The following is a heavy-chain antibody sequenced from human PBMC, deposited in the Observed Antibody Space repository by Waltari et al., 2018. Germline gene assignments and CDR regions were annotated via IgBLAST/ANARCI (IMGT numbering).Heavy chain of an antibody. D-gene: IGHD4-17*01. CDR2: ISSSSSTR. J-gene: IGHJ4*02. V-gene: IGHV3-48*01. CDR1: GFTFSSYS. Sequence: EVQLVESGGGLVQPGGSLRLSCAASGFTFSSYSMNWVRQAPGKGLEWVSYISSSSSTRYYADSVKGRFTISRDNAKNSLYLQMNSLRAEDTAVYYCARPYYGDYAYDYWGQGTLVTVSS. CDR3: ARPYYGDYAYDY.